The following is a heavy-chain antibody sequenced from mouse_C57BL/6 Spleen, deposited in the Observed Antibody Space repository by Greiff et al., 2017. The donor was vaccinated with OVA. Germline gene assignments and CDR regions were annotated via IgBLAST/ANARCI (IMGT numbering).Heavy chain of an antibody. D-gene: IGHD2-5*01. CDR2: ISDGGSYT. Sequence: EVHLVESGGGLVKPGGSLKLSCAASGFTFSSYAMSWVRQTPEKRLEWVATISDGGSYTYYPDNVKGRFTISRDNAKNNLYLQMSHLKSEDTAMYYCARGAFYYSNYLYYFDYWGQGTTLTVSS. V-gene: IGHV5-4*01. J-gene: IGHJ2*01. CDR3: ARGAFYYSNYLYYFDY. CDR1: GFTFSSYA.